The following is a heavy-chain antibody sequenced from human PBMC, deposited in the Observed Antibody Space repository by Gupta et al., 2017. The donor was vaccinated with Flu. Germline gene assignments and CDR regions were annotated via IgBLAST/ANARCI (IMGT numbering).Heavy chain of an antibody. J-gene: IGHJ6*02. V-gene: IGHV3-21*01. D-gene: IGHD6-13*01. Sequence: APGKGLEGVSSISSSRTYIYYADTMKGRFTISRDNTKNSLYLQMDSLRAEDTAVYYCARAETGYSSSPFPFYYYGMDVWGPGTTVIVSS. CDR3: ARAETGYSSSPFPFYYYGMDV. CDR2: ISSSRTYI.